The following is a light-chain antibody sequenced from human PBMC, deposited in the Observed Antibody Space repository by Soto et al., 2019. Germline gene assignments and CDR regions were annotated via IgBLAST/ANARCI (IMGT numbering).Light chain of an antibody. CDR3: QQSYSTPIT. CDR2: AAS. Sequence: DIQMTQSPSSLSASVGDRVTITCRASQSISSYLNWYQQKPGKAPKLLIYAASSLQSGVPSRFSGSGSGTVFTPTIRSLQPEDFETKYCQQSYSTPITFGQGTRLEIK. CDR1: QSISSY. V-gene: IGKV1-39*01. J-gene: IGKJ5*01.